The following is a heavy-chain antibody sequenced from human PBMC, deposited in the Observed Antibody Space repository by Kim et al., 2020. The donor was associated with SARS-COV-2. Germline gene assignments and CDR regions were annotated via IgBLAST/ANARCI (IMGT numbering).Heavy chain of an antibody. D-gene: IGHD3-3*01. CDR3: AKVPYYDFWSGTVNWFDP. J-gene: IGHJ5*02. V-gene: IGHV3-23*01. CDR1: GFTFSSYA. Sequence: GGSLRLSCAASGFTFSSYAMSWVRQAPGKGLEWVSAISGSGGSTYYADSVKGRFTISRDNSKNTLYLQMNSLRAEDTAVYYCAKVPYYDFWSGTVNWFDPWGQGTLVTVSS. CDR2: ISGSGGST.